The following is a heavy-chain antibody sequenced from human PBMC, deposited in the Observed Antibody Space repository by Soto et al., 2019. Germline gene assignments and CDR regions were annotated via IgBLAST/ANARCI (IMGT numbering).Heavy chain of an antibody. CDR2: INHSGST. V-gene: IGHV4-59*12. Sequence: PSETLSLTCSVSSGSISSDYWSWIRQSPGKGLEWIGYINHSGSTNHNPSLKSRVTISVDTSKNQFSLKLSSVTAADTAVYYCARGAYGDYPDYFDYWGQGTLVTVSS. D-gene: IGHD4-17*01. CDR1: SGSISSDY. J-gene: IGHJ4*02. CDR3: ARGAYGDYPDYFDY.